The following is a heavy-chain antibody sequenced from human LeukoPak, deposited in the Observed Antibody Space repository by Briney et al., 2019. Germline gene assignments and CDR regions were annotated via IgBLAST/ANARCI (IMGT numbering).Heavy chain of an antibody. Sequence: GGSLRLSCAASGFTFSSYEMNWVRQAPGKGLEWVSYISSSGSSKYYADSVKGRFTISRDNAKNSLYLQMNSLRAEDTAIYYCARDGSGWSYFDYWGQGTLVTVSS. J-gene: IGHJ4*02. CDR2: ISSSGSSK. CDR1: GFTFSSYE. CDR3: ARDGSGWSYFDY. D-gene: IGHD6-19*01. V-gene: IGHV3-48*03.